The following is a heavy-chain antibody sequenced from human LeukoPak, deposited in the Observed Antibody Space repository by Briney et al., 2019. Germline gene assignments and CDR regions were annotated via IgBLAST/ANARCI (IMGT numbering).Heavy chain of an antibody. CDR3: ARPNPSYNQAFDL. V-gene: IGHV3-21*01. J-gene: IGHJ3*01. D-gene: IGHD1-1*01. Sequence: SVEGRFTSSRDNAKNTLYLQMNSLRADDTAVYYCARPNPSYNQAFDLWGQGTMVTVSS.